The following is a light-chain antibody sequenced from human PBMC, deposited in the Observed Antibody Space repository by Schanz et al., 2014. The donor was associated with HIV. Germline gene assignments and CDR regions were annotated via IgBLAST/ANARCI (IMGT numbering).Light chain of an antibody. CDR3: ASWDDSLSAYV. J-gene: IGLJ1*01. CDR1: RSNIGSRT. Sequence: QSVLTQPPSASGTPGQRVTITCSGSRSNIGSRTVDWYYQFPGAAPTLLIYGNTVRPSGVSARFSASKFAASASLAISGLQSEDEAIYYCASWDDSLSAYVFGSGTKLTVL. CDR2: GNT. V-gene: IGLV1-44*01.